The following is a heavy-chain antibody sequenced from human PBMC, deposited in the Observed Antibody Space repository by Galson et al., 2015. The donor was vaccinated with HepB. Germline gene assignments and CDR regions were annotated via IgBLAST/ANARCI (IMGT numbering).Heavy chain of an antibody. V-gene: IGHV1-18*01. CDR2: ISAYNGNT. CDR1: SYTFSTFG. J-gene: IGHJ4*02. CDR3: ARDGGRYCSGDTCYLEY. Sequence: SVKVSCKASSYTFSTFGISWVRQAPGQGLEWMGWISAYNGNTKYAQQLQGIVTMTTDTSTTTAYMELRSLRPDDTAVYYCARDGGRYCSGDTCYLEYWGQGTLVTVSS. D-gene: IGHD2-15*01.